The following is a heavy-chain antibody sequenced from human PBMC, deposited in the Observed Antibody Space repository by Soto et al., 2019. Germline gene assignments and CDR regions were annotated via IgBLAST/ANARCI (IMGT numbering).Heavy chain of an antibody. CDR1: GFTFSSYE. D-gene: IGHD3-3*01. V-gene: IGHV3-48*03. CDR2: ISSSGSTI. Sequence: GGSLRLSCAASGFTFSSYEMTWVRQAPWKGLEWVSYISSSGSTIYYADSVKGRFTISRDNSKNTLYLQMNSLRAEDTAVYYCAKDLDYDFLSGSQTPHYGMYVSAQRAAVTVSS. CDR3: AKDLDYDFLSGSQTPHYGMYV. J-gene: IGHJ6*02.